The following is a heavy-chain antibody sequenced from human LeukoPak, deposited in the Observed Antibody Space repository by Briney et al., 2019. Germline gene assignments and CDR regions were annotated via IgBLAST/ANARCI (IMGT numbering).Heavy chain of an antibody. CDR1: GVTFSGYY. CDR2: LIHSGST. V-gene: IGHV4-34*12. CDR3: ARSAGTWSPGTFDY. D-gene: IGHD3-3*01. J-gene: IGHJ4*02. Sequence: PSETLSLTCAVYGVTFSGYYWSWIRQPPGKGLEWIGELIHSGSTNYNPSLKSRVTISVDTSKTQFSLKLSSATAADTAVYYCARSAGTWSPGTFDYWGQGTLVTVSS.